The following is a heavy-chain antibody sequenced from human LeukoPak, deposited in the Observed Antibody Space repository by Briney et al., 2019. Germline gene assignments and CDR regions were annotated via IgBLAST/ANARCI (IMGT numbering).Heavy chain of an antibody. CDR3: ARRAKIAVAGRYYYYMDV. J-gene: IGHJ6*03. V-gene: IGHV4-59*08. CDR1: GGSISSYY. CDR2: IYYSGST. Sequence: SSETLSLTCTVSGGSISSYYWSWIRQPPGKGLEWIGYIYYSGSTNYNPSPKSRVTISVDTSKNQFSLKLSSVTAADTAVYYCARRAKIAVAGRYYYYMDVWGKGTTVTVSS. D-gene: IGHD6-19*01.